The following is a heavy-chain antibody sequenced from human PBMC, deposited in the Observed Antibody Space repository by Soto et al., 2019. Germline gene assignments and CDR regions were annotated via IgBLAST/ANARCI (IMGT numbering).Heavy chain of an antibody. J-gene: IGHJ4*02. CDR3: ARDSGWYN. V-gene: IGHV3-33*01. CDR2: IWYDGSSK. Sequence: QVQLVESGGGVVQPGRSLRLSCAASGFTFSSYGMHWVRQAPGKGLEWVAVIWYDGSSKYYADSVKGRFTISRDNSKNTLYLQMNSLRAEDTAVYYCARDSGWYNWGQGTLVTVSS. CDR1: GFTFSSYG. D-gene: IGHD6-19*01.